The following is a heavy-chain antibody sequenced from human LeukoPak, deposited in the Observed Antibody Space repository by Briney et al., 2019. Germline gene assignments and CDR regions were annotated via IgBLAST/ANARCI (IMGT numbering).Heavy chain of an antibody. V-gene: IGHV3-30*02. D-gene: IGHD4-23*01. CDR3: AKPGTTVVTPFSPFDY. CDR2: IRYDGSNK. Sequence: GGSLRLSCAASGFTFSSYGMHWVRQAPGKGLEWVAFIRYDGSNKYYADSVKGRFTISRDNPKNTLYLQMNSLRAEDTAVYYCAKPGTTVVTPFSPFDYWGQGTLVTVSS. J-gene: IGHJ4*02. CDR1: GFTFSSYG.